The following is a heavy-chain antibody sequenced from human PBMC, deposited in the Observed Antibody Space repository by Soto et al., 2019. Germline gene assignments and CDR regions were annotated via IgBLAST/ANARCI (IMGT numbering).Heavy chain of an antibody. CDR2: ISSSSSTI. V-gene: IGHV3-48*01. J-gene: IGHJ6*03. CDR3: ARSGHIYYYYMDV. D-gene: IGHD2-21*01. Sequence: GGSLRLSCAASGFTFSSYSMNWVRQAPGKGLEWVSYISSSSSTIYYADSVKGRFTISRDNAKNSLYLQMNSLRAEDTAVYYCARSGHIYYYYMDVWGKGTTVTVSS. CDR1: GFTFSSYS.